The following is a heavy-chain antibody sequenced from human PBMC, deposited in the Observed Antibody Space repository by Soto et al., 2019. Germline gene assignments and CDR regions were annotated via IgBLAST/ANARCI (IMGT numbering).Heavy chain of an antibody. Sequence: EVQLVESGGGLVQPGGSLRLSCAASGFTFSTYGMNWVRQAPGEGLEWVSYISSSSSTIYYAYSVKGRFTVSRDNAKNPLFLQMNSLRADATAVYYCARVCSYYGSGTDPLGVDFWGQGSLVTVSS. J-gene: IGHJ4*02. CDR2: ISSSSSTI. D-gene: IGHD3-10*01. CDR1: GFTFSTYG. V-gene: IGHV3-48*01. CDR3: ARVCSYYGSGTDPLGVDF.